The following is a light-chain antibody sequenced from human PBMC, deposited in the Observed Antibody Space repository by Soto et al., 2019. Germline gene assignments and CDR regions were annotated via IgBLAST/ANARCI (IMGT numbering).Light chain of an antibody. CDR3: QSYGSSLNWV. J-gene: IGLJ3*02. CDR1: SNIGAGYD. Sequence: QSALTQPPSVSGAPGQRVTISCSNIGAGYDVHWYQQLPGTAPKLLIYGNNNRPSGVPDRFSGSKSGTSASLAITGLQAEDEADYYCQSYGSSLNWVFGGGTKVTVL. V-gene: IGLV1-40*01. CDR2: GNN.